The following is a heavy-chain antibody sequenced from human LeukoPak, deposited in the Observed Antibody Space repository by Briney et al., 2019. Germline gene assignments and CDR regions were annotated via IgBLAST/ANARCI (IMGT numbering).Heavy chain of an antibody. CDR1: GFTFSSYS. CDR2: ISSSSSYI. V-gene: IGHV3-21*01. J-gene: IGHJ4*02. Sequence: GGSLRLSCAASGFTFSSYSMNWVRQAPGKGLEWVSSISSSSSYIYYADSVKGRFTISRDNSKNTLYLQMNSLRAEDTAVYYCAKDRDSSGYYYGYWGQGTLVTVSS. CDR3: AKDRDSSGYYYGY. D-gene: IGHD3-22*01.